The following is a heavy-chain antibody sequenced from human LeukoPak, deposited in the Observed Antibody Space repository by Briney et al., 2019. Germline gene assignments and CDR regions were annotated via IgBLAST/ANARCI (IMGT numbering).Heavy chain of an antibody. CDR1: GGSISSYY. J-gene: IGHJ4*02. D-gene: IGHD2-15*01. CDR3: ARVAAKTVDY. Sequence: SETLSLTCTVSGGSISSYYWSWIRQPPGKGLEWIGYIYYSGSTNYNPSLKSRVTISVDTSKNQFSLKLSSVTAADTAVYYCARVAAKTVDYWGQGTLVTVSS. V-gene: IGHV4-59*12. CDR2: IYYSGST.